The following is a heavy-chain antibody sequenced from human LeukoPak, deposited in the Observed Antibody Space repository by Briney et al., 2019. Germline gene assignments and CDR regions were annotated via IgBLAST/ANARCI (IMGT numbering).Heavy chain of an antibody. V-gene: IGHV3-30-3*01. Sequence: GGSLRLSCAASGFTFSSYAMHWVRQAPGKGLEWVAVISYDGSNKYYADPVKGRFTISRDNSKNTLYLQMNSLRAEDTAVYYCARAPYYYDSSGFNWFDPWGQGTLVTVSS. CDR3: ARAPYYYDSSGFNWFDP. D-gene: IGHD3-22*01. CDR2: ISYDGSNK. CDR1: GFTFSSYA. J-gene: IGHJ5*02.